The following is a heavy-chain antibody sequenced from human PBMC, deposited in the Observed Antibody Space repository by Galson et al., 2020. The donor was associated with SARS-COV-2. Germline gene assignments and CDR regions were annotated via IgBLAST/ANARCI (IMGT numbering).Heavy chain of an antibody. CDR2: IFYNGNT. CDR3: TKDWNGPVYN. CDR1: GGSVSSYGYH. J-gene: IGHJ4*01. Sequence: ETLETLSLTCTVSGGSVSSYGYHWGWIRQHPGKGLEWIGYIFYNGNTDYNPSLKSRVSIALDTSKNHFSLKLSSVTAADTAVYYCTKDWNGPVYNWVQGTLVTVSS. V-gene: IGHV4-31*03. D-gene: IGHD1-1*01.